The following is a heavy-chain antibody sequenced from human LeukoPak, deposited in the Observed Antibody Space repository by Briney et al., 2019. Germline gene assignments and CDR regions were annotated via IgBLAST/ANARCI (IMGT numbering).Heavy chain of an antibody. D-gene: IGHD3-10*01. CDR2: IYYSGST. V-gene: IGHV4-39*01. CDR1: GGSISSGDYY. Sequence: SETLSLTCTVSGGSISSGDYYWSWIRQPPGKGLEWIGSIYYSGSTNYNPSLKSRVTISVDTSKNQFSLNLTSVTAADTAVYYCARHKSPLPLHWGQGTLVTVSS. J-gene: IGHJ4*02. CDR3: ARHKSPLPLH.